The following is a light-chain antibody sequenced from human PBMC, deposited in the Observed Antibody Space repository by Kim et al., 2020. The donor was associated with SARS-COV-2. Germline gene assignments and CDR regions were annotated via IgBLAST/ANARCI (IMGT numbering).Light chain of an antibody. V-gene: IGLV3-21*04. CDR3: QVWDSSSDHWV. CDR1: NIGSKS. CDR2: YDS. J-gene: IGLJ3*02. Sequence: APGKTARITCVVNNIGSKSVHWYQQKPGQAPVLVIYYDSDRPSGIPERFSGSNSGNTATLTISRVEAGDEADYYCQVWDSSSDHWVFGGGTQLTVL.